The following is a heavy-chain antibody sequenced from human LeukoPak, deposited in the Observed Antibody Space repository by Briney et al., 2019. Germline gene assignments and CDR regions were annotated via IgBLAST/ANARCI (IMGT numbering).Heavy chain of an antibody. CDR2: INSDGSST. D-gene: IGHD3-9*01. V-gene: IGHV3-74*01. CDR3: ARPYDILNPNWFDP. Sequence: GGSLSLSCAASGFTFSSYWIHWVRQAPGKGLVWVSRINSDGSSTSYADSVKGRFTISRDNAKNTLYLQMNSLRAEDTAVYYCARPYDILNPNWFDPWAQGTLVTVSS. CDR1: GFTFSSYW. J-gene: IGHJ5*02.